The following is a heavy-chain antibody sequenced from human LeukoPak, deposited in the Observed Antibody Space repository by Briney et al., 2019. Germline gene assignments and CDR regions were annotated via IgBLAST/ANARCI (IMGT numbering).Heavy chain of an antibody. V-gene: IGHV3-74*01. CDR3: ARLGGSSPIDY. CDR2: IDSDGDST. Sequence: GGSLRLSCTASGLTFSTSGFNWVRQAPGKGLVWVSRIDSDGDSTSYADSVKGRFTISRDNAKDTLYLQMNSLRADDTAVYYCARLGGSSPIDYWGQGTLVTVSS. D-gene: IGHD6-6*01. J-gene: IGHJ4*02. CDR1: GLTFSTSG.